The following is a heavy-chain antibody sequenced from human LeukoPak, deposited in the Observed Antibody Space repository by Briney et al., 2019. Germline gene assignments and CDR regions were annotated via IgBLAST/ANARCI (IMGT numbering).Heavy chain of an antibody. CDR1: GFGVHTFA. CDR2: ITKYDGRL. Sequence: PGGSLRLSCAVSGFGVHTFAMSWVRLAPGKGLEWLASITKYDGRLYYADSVRGRFTISRDTSQNELYLQMNSLRVDDSAIYYCAKDHSADGWPTFEYWGRGTLVTVSS. D-gene: IGHD5-24*01. CDR3: AKDHSADGWPTFEY. V-gene: IGHV3-23*01. J-gene: IGHJ4*02.